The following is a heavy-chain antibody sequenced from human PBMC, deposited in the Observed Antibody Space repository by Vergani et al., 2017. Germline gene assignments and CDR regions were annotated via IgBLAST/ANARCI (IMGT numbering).Heavy chain of an antibody. CDR1: GYSIGSGFY. CDR3: ARSQGDYGYFDL. V-gene: IGHV4-38-2*01. D-gene: IGHD4-17*01. CDR2: IHNRGTT. J-gene: IGHJ2*01. Sequence: QVRLEESGPGLVKPSETLSLTCSVSGYSIGSGFYWAWLRQSPGEGLQWLTSIHNRGTTYHNPSLKSRVSFSLDTSKNRFSLNLTSVTATDTAVYYSARSQGDYGYFDLWGPGSLVTVSS.